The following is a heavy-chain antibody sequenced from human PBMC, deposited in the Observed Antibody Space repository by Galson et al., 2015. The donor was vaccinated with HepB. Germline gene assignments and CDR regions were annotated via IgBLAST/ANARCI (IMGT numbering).Heavy chain of an antibody. CDR1: GFTFGNYW. V-gene: IGHV3-7*03. CDR2: IRQDGNEK. Sequence: SLRLSCAASGFTFGNYWMSWLRQAPEKGLEWVANIRQDGNEKYYVDSVKGRFTISRDNAKNSLYLQMNSLRAEDTAVYYCARYCSFADCYDMDVWGQGTTVTVSS. D-gene: IGHD2-15*01. CDR3: ARYCSFADCYDMDV. J-gene: IGHJ6*02.